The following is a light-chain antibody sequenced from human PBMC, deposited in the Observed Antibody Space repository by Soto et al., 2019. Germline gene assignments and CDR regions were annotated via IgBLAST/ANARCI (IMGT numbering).Light chain of an antibody. CDR3: QQYNSYSRT. J-gene: IGKJ1*01. Sequence: DIQMTQSPSTLSASVGDRVTITCRARQNISSWLAWYQQKPGKAPKLLIYKASSLESGVPSRFSGSGSGTEFTLTISILQPDDFATYYCQQYNSYSRTFGQGTKVEIK. CDR2: KAS. V-gene: IGKV1-5*03. CDR1: QNISSW.